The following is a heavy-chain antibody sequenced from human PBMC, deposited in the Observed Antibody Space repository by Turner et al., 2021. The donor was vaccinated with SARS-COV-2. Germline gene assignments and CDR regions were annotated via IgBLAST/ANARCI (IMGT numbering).Heavy chain of an antibody. D-gene: IGHD5-18*01. CDR2: IYYSGSA. J-gene: IGHJ6*02. CDR3: ARLMDTAMDYYGTDV. CDR1: GGSISSSSYY. Sequence: QLQLQESGPGLVKPSVTLSLTCIVPGGSISSSSYYWGWIRQPPGKGLEWIGNIYYSGSAYYNPSLKSRVTISVDPSKNQFSLKLTSVTAADTAVYYCARLMDTAMDYYGTDVWGQGTTVTVSS. V-gene: IGHV4-39*01.